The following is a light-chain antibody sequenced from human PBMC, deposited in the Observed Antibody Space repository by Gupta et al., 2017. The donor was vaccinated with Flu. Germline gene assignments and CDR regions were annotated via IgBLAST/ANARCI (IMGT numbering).Light chain of an antibody. CDR1: ISDVGNYNY. CDR2: EVS. J-gene: IGLJ3*02. Sequence: QSALPQPASVSGSPGPSITISCTGTISDVGNYNYVSCYQQHSAKAPKLIIYEVSKRSAGTSRRFSGSKAANTASLTISGLQAEDEGNYYCSSYTSSSTWVFGGGTKVTVL. CDR3: SSYTSSSTWV. V-gene: IGLV2-14*01.